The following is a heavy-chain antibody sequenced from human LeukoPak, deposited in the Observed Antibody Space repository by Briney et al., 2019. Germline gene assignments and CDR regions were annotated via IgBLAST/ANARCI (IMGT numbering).Heavy chain of an antibody. CDR3: VGETSTNWFDP. V-gene: IGHV3-48*03. CDR2: ISSSGSTI. J-gene: IGHJ5*02. Sequence: GGSLRLSCAASGFTFSSYEMNWVRQAPGKGLEWVSYISSSGSTIYYADSVKGRFTISRDNAKNSLYLQMNSLRAEDTAVYYCVGETSTNWFDPWGQGTLVSVSS. CDR1: GFTFSSYE. D-gene: IGHD3-10*01.